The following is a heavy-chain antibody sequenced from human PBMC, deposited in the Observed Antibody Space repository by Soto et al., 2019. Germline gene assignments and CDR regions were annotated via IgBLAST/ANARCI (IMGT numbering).Heavy chain of an antibody. CDR1: GGSFCGYY. D-gene: IGHD2-8*01. CDR2: INHRGNT. J-gene: IGHJ6*02. CDR3: ARQEVPQWFTKGYYGMDV. V-gene: IGHV4-34*01. Sequence: SETLSLTCAVYGGSFCGYYWTWIRQPPGKGLEWIGEINHRGNTNYNPSLKSRVTISVDTSKNQFSLKLTSVTAADTAVYYCARQEVPQWFTKGYYGMDVWDQGTTVTVSS.